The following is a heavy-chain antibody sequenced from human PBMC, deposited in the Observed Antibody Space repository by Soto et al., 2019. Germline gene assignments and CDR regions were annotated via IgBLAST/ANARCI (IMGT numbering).Heavy chain of an antibody. J-gene: IGHJ6*02. D-gene: IGHD3-22*01. CDR1: AGTFRSYG. Sequence: QVQLVQSGAEVKKPGSSVKVSCKASAGTFRSYGISWVRPAPGQGLEWMGGIMPIFGTPNYAQTFQGRVTITADESTSTGDMELRRLTSEDTAVYYCAIDRSWKSYYYDRSVTYFYGMDVLGQGPTVTFSS. CDR3: AIDRSWKSYYYDRSVTYFYGMDV. CDR2: IMPIFGTP. V-gene: IGHV1-69*01.